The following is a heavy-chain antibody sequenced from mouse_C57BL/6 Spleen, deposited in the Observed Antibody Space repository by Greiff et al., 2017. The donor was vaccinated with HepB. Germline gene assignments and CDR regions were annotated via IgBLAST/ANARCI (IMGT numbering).Heavy chain of an antibody. CDR1: GYTFTSYW. CDR2: IDPSDSYT. Sequence: QVQLQQPGAELVRPGTSVKLSCKASGYTFTSYWMHWVKQRPGQGLEWIGVIDPSDSYTNYNQKFKGKATLTVDTSSSTAYMQLSSLTSEDSAVYYCVITTVVATPFDYWGQGTTLTVSS. V-gene: IGHV1-59*01. CDR3: VITTVVATPFDY. D-gene: IGHD1-1*01. J-gene: IGHJ2*01.